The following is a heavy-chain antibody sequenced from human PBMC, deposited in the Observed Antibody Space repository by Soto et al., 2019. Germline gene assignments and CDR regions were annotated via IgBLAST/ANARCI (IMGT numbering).Heavy chain of an antibody. J-gene: IGHJ6*02. CDR1: GYSFTSYW. CDR3: ARSRRYSLSYHYFDMDV. CDR2: IYPGDSDT. Sequence: SLKISCKGSGYSFTSYWIGWGRQMPGKGLEWMGIIYPGDSDTRYSPSFQGQVTISADKSISTAYLQWSSLKASDTAMYYCARSRRYSLSYHYFDMDVWGQGTTGNDSS. D-gene: IGHD1-26*01. V-gene: IGHV5-51*01.